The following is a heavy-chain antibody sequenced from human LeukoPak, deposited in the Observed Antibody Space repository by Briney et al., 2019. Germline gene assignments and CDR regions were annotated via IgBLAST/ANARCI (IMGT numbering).Heavy chain of an antibody. CDR3: ASAHYCSSTSCQPQAIDY. J-gene: IGHJ4*02. CDR1: GGTFSSYA. CDR2: IIPIFGTA. V-gene: IGHV1-69*13. D-gene: IGHD2-2*01. Sequence: SVKVSCKASGGTFSSYAISWVRQAPGQGLEWMGGIIPIFGTANYAQKFQGRVTITADESTSTAYMELSSLRSGDTAVYYCASAHYCSSTSCQPQAIDYWGQGTLVTVSS.